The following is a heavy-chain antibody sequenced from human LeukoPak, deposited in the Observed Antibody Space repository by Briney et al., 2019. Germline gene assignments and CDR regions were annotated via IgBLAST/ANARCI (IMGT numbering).Heavy chain of an antibody. J-gene: IGHJ2*01. Sequence: GGSLILSCAAPGFIFSNYIMSWFRRTPGKGLEWVSSISGSSYSIYYGDSVKGRFPISRDNAKNSLYLQMNSLRAEDTAVYYCARRLAGDWHLDLWGRGTLVTVSS. CDR1: GFIFSNYI. CDR3: ARRLAGDWHLDL. V-gene: IGHV3-21*01. CDR2: ISGSSYSI. D-gene: IGHD7-27*01.